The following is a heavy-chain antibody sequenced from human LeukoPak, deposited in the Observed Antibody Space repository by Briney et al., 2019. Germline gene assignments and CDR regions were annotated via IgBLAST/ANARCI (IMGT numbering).Heavy chain of an antibody. V-gene: IGHV3-7*01. D-gene: IGHD3-22*01. CDR1: GFTFSSYG. Sequence: GGSLRLSCAASGFTFSSYGMHWVRQAPGKGLEWVANIKQDGSEKYYVDSVKGRFTISRDNAKNSLYLQMNSLRAEDTAVYYCARDPGGYDRMYYYDSSGPSRVSFDYWGQGTLVTVSS. CDR2: IKQDGSEK. CDR3: ARDPGGYDRMYYYDSSGPSRVSFDY. J-gene: IGHJ4*02.